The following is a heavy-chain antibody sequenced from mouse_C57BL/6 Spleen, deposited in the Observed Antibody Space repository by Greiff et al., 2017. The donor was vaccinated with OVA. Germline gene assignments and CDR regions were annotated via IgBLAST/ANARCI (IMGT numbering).Heavy chain of an antibody. J-gene: IGHJ3*01. CDR2: ISSGSSTI. V-gene: IGHV5-17*01. CDR3: AIWSEFAY. Sequence: DVMLVESGGGLVKPGGSLKLSCAASGFTFSDYGMHWVRQAPEKGLEWVAYISSGSSTIYYADTVKGRFTISRDNAKNTLFLQMTSLRSEDTAMYYCAIWSEFAYWGKGTLVTVSA. CDR1: GFTFSDYG.